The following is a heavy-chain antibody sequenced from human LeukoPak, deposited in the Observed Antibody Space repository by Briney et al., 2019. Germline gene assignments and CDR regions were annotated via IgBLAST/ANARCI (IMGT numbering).Heavy chain of an antibody. CDR2: INHSGST. J-gene: IGHJ4*02. D-gene: IGHD6-19*01. V-gene: IGHV4-34*01. Sequence: SETLSLTCAVYGGSFSGYYWSWIRQPPGKGLEWIGEINHSGSTNYNPSLKSRVTISVDTSKNQFSLKLSSVTAADTAVYYCARDRIAVAGWEFDCWGQGTLVTVSS. CDR1: GGSFSGYY. CDR3: ARDRIAVAGWEFDC.